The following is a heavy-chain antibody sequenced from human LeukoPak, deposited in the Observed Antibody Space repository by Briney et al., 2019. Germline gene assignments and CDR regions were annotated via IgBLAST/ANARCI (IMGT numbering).Heavy chain of an antibody. J-gene: IGHJ4*02. D-gene: IGHD6-19*01. CDR3: AKGRSAWYYFNY. CDR1: GYTFISYV. Sequence: GGSLRLSCATSGYTFISYVMSWVRQAPGKGLEWVSGISGSGGDTYYADSVKGRFTISRDNSKNTLYLQMNTLRAEDTAVYYCAKGRSAWYYFNYWGQGTLVTVSS. CDR2: ISGSGGDT. V-gene: IGHV3-23*01.